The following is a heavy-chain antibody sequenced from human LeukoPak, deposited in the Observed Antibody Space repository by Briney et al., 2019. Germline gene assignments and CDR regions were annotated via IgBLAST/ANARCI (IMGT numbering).Heavy chain of an antibody. Sequence: ASVKVSCKASGYSFTGFYMHWVRQAPGQGLEWMGWINPNNGGTNYEQKFQGRVTVTRDTSISTAYMELSRLKSDVTAVYYCARGYSSSWYEVSGWFDPWGQGTLVTVSS. CDR1: GYSFTGFY. V-gene: IGHV1-2*02. D-gene: IGHD6-13*01. J-gene: IGHJ5*02. CDR3: ARGYSSSWYEVSGWFDP. CDR2: INPNNGGT.